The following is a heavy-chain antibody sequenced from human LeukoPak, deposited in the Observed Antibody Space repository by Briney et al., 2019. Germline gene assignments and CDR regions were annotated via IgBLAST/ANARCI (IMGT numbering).Heavy chain of an antibody. D-gene: IGHD3-10*01. CDR1: GYTFTSYG. V-gene: IGHV1-69*04. CDR3: ASSVPYYYGPGSYGDY. CDR2: IIPILGIA. Sequence: ASVKVSCKASGYTFTSYGISWVRQAPGQGLEWMGRIIPILGIANYAQKFQGRVTITADKSTSTAYMELSSLRSEDTAVYYCASSVPYYYGPGSYGDYWGQGTLVTVSS. J-gene: IGHJ4*02.